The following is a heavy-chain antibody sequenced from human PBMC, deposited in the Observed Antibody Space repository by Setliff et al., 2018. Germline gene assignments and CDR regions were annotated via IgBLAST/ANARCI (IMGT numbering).Heavy chain of an antibody. CDR3: ARGRNIAARLLDS. V-gene: IGHV4-61*10. D-gene: IGHD6-6*01. CDR2: IYYSGST. CDR1: GDSISSRTHY. Sequence: SETLSLTCTVSGDSISSRTHYWSWIRQPAGKGLEWVGYIYYSGSTNYNPSLKSRVTISVDTSKDQFSLKVISMTAADTAVYYCARGRNIAARLLDSWGQGTLVTVSS. J-gene: IGHJ4*02.